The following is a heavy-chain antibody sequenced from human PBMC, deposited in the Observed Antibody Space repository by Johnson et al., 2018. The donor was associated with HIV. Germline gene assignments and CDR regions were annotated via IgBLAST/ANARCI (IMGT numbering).Heavy chain of an antibody. CDR3: ARGWVGSTVTTSAGAFDI. CDR1: GFTFSSYA. V-gene: IGHV3-30-3*01. J-gene: IGHJ3*02. CDR2: ISYDGTNK. Sequence: QVQLVESGGGVVQPGRSLRLSCAASGFTFSSYAMHWVRPAPGKGLEWVAVISYDGTNKNYADSVKGRFTISRDNSKSTLYLQMNSLRAEDTAVDFCARGWVGSTVTTSAGAFDIWGQGTMVTVSS. D-gene: IGHD4-17*01.